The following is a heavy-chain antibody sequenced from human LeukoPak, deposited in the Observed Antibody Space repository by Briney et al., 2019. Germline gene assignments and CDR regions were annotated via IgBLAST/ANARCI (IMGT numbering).Heavy chain of an antibody. J-gene: IGHJ4*02. Sequence: ASVKVSCKASGYTFTSYGISWVRQAPGQGLEWMGWISAYNGNTNYAQKLQGRVTMTTDISTSTAYMELRSLRSDDTAVYYCARGSDLFHCSSTSCYQPLDYWGQGTLVTVSS. D-gene: IGHD2-2*01. V-gene: IGHV1-18*01. CDR3: ARGSDLFHCSSTSCYQPLDY. CDR2: ISAYNGNT. CDR1: GYTFTSYG.